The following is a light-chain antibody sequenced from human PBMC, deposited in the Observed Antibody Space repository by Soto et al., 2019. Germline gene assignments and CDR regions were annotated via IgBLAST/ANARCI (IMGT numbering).Light chain of an antibody. V-gene: IGKV3-15*01. J-gene: IGKJ1*01. Sequence: EIVMTQPPATLSVSPGERATLSSRASQSVAGNLAWYQQKPGQAPRVLISGVSTRAAGVPARFSGSGSGTEFTLTISSLQSEDFAVYYCQQYNNWPPTFGQGTKVDIK. CDR1: QSVAGN. CDR3: QQYNNWPPT. CDR2: GVS.